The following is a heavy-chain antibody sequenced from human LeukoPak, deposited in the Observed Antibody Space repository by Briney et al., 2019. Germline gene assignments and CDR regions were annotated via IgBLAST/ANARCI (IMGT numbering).Heavy chain of an antibody. Sequence: PSETLSLTCTVSGGSISNSYWSWIRQPPGKGLEWIGYIYYTGDSNYNPSLKSRVAISLDTSKNQLSLNLRSVTAADTAVYYCARHRRWLHLFDHWGQGTLVTVSS. V-gene: IGHV4-59*08. J-gene: IGHJ4*02. CDR2: IYYTGDS. CDR1: GGSISNSY. D-gene: IGHD5-24*01. CDR3: ARHRRWLHLFDH.